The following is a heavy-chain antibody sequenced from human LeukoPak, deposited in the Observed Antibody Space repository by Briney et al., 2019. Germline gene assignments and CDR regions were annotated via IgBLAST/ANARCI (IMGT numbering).Heavy chain of an antibody. V-gene: IGHV3-23*01. CDR1: GFIFDDYA. D-gene: IGHD5-18*01. CDR3: AKSPHSYGNDALDT. CDR2: IRGGGGVK. Sequence: GGSLRLSCAASGFIFDDYAMHWIRQAPGKGLEYVSVIRGGGGVKYYAASVKGRFTISRDNSKNTLYLQMNSLRAEDTAVYYCAKSPHSYGNDALDTWGQGTMVTVSS. J-gene: IGHJ3*02.